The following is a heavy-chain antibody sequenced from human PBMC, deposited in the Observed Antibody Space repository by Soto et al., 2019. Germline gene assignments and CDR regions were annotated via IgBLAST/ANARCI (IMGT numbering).Heavy chain of an antibody. CDR3: VRGGKYRQQETYFFDY. D-gene: IGHD6-6*01. V-gene: IGHV4-39*01. Sequence: QLQLQESGPGQVKPSETLSLRCSVSGGSTTNSNYYWGWIRQPPGRGLEWLGSIDYYGNTYYNPSVRSRVTVFIDTSKSQFSVELTSVTAADTAVYYCVRGGKYRQQETYFFDYWGQGALVTVSS. J-gene: IGHJ4*02. CDR1: GGSTTNSNYY. CDR2: IDYYGNT.